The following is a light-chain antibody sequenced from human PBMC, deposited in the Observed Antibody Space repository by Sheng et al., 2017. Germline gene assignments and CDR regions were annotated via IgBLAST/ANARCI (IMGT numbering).Light chain of an antibody. Sequence: QSALTQPASVSGSPGQSITISCTGTSSDVGGYNWVSWYQQHPDKVPKLIVYDVSNRPSGISNRFSGSKSGNTASLTISGLQAEDEADYYCSSYAGSDSLVFGGGTKLTVL. CDR1: SSDVGGYNW. CDR3: SSYAGSDSLV. J-gene: IGLJ3*02. V-gene: IGLV2-14*01. CDR2: DVS.